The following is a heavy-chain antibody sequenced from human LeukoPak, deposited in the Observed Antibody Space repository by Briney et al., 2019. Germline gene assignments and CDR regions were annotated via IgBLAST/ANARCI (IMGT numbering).Heavy chain of an antibody. CDR3: ARDIHGSGSLDV. J-gene: IGHJ6*04. V-gene: IGHV3-30*14. CDR2: ISYDGSNK. Sequence: GGSPRLSCAASGFTFSSYAMHWVRQAPGKGLEWVAVISYDGSNKYYADSVKGRFTISRDNSKNTLYLQMNSLRAEDTAVYYCARDIHGSGSLDVWGKGTTVTISS. D-gene: IGHD3-10*01. CDR1: GFTFSSYA.